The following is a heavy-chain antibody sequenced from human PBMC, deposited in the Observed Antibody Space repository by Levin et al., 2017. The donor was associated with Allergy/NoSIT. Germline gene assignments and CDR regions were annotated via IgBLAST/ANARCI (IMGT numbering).Heavy chain of an antibody. D-gene: IGHD6-19*01. CDR3: GRRPRYSSGWYTDY. V-gene: IGHV5-51*01. J-gene: IGHJ4*02. CDR2: IYPDDSDT. Sequence: GESLKISCKGSGYSFTNNWIAWVRQMPGKGLEWMGFIYPDDSDTKYSPSFQGQVTISADKSVSTAYLQWSSLKASDTAMYYCGRRPRYSSGWYTDYWGQGTLVTVSS. CDR1: GYSFTNNW.